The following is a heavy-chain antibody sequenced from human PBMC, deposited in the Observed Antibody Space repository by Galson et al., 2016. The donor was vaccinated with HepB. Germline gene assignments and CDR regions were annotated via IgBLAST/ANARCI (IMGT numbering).Heavy chain of an antibody. V-gene: IGHV1-18*01. CDR2: ISAYNGNT. CDR1: GYIFTTYG. CDR3: ARDPRKIRYQLLEIYYYYYAMDG. Sequence: SVKVSCKASGYIFTTYGISWVRQAPGQGLEWMGWISAYNGNTNYAQKLQGRVTMTTDTSTSTAYMELRSLRSDDTAVYYCARDPRKIRYQLLEIYYYYYAMDGWGQGTTVTVSS. J-gene: IGHJ6*02. D-gene: IGHD2-2*01.